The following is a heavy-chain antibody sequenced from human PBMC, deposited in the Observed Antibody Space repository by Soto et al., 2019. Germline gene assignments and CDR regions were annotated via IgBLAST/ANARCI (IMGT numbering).Heavy chain of an antibody. CDR3: VRDASSGYRGWWDP. Sequence: VKVSCKASGYTFTSYGISWVRQAPGQGLEWMGLLIPYNGDRIYAQKFQGRVILTTDTATNTAYMELGSLRSDDTAVYYCVRDASSGYRGWWDPWGQGTLVTVSS. CDR2: LIPYNGDR. V-gene: IGHV1-18*01. CDR1: GYTFTSYG. D-gene: IGHD5-12*01. J-gene: IGHJ5*02.